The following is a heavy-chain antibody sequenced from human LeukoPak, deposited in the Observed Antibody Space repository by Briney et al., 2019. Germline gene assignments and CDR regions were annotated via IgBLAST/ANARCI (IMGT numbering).Heavy chain of an antibody. V-gene: IGHV3-7*01. J-gene: IGHJ4*02. CDR2: IVQGGRVR. D-gene: IGHD5-18*01. CDR1: GFTFSAYW. Sequence: PGGSLRLSCEAPGFTFSAYWMSWVRQTPEKGLEVVANIVQGGRVRNYIEALKGRCTSSRDNAKKSLYLQKNSLRDEDTAVYYCARKTSRGYSYGYDYWGQGTLVTVSS. CDR3: ARKTSRGYSYGYDY.